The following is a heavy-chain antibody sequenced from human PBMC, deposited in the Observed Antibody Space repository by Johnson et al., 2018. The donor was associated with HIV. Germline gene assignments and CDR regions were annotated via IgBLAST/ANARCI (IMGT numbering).Heavy chain of an antibody. CDR3: AKLVGATHPLDI. CDR1: GFTFSNYA. Sequence: VQLVESGGGLVQPGGSLRLSCAAPGFTFSNYAMTWVRQAPGKGLEWVSSITGSGGNTYDADSVKGRFTISRDNSKNTLYLQLNSLTAEDTALYYCAKLVGATHPLDIWGQGTMVTVSS. V-gene: IGHV3-23*04. CDR2: ITGSGGNT. J-gene: IGHJ3*02. D-gene: IGHD1-26*01.